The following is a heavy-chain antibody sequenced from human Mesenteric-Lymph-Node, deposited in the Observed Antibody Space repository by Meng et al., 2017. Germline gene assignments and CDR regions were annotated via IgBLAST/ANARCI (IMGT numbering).Heavy chain of an antibody. CDR3: ARDAAGLLYYGLDV. Sequence: SETLSLTCTVSGGSISSGGYYWSWIRQHPGKGLEWIGYIYYSGSTYYNPSLKSRVTISVQTSKNQFSLKLSSVTAADTAVYYCARDAAGLLYYGLDVWGQGATVTVSS. D-gene: IGHD3-3*01. CDR2: IYYSGST. CDR1: GGSISSGGYY. J-gene: IGHJ6*02. V-gene: IGHV4-31*03.